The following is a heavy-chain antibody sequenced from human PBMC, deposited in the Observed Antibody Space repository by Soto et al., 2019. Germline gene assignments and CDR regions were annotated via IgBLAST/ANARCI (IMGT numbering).Heavy chain of an antibody. CDR3: AKDMSGYDGSGSYYH. Sequence: PGGSLRLSSGASGCTFGSYAMSWVRQAPGKGLEWVSAISGSGGSTYYADSVKGRFTISRDNSKNTLYLQMNSLRAEDMAVYYCAKDMSGYDGSGSYYHWGQGT. V-gene: IGHV3-23*01. CDR1: GCTFGSYA. J-gene: IGHJ5*02. CDR2: ISGSGGST. D-gene: IGHD3-10*01.